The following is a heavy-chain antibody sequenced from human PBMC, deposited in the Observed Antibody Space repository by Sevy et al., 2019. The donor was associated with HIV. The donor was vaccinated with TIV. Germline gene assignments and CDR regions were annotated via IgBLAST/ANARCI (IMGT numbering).Heavy chain of an antibody. V-gene: IGHV4-34*01. Sequence: SETLSLTCDVYGGSFSNYYWSWIRQPPGKGLEWIGDIRHSVTTNYNPSLKSRVTISIDTSKNQFSRIPRSVTAADTAVYYCAGGAAVAWELLYNWGQGTLVTVSS. CDR3: AGGAAVAWELLYN. CDR2: IRHSVTT. D-gene: IGHD1-26*01. CDR1: GGSFSNYY. J-gene: IGHJ4*01.